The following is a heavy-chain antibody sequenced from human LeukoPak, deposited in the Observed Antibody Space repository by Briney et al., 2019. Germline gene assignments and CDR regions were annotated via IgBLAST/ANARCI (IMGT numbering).Heavy chain of an antibody. CDR3: AREFSGHFDY. J-gene: IGHJ4*02. CDR2: ISDTGST. CDR1: GASMSSYY. V-gene: IGHV4-59*06. D-gene: IGHD2-15*01. Sequence: SETLSLTCSLSGASMSSYYWSWIRQPAGEGLEYIGYISDTGSTYYNPSLKSRVTISVDTSKNQFSLKLSSVTAADTAVYYCAREFSGHFDYWGQGTLVTVSS.